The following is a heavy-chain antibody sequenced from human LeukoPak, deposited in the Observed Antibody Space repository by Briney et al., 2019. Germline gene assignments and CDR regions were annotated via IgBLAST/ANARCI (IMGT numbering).Heavy chain of an antibody. CDR1: GYFISSDYY. CDR2: IYHSGST. D-gene: IGHD1-26*01. CDR3: ARAIEVGAMTPFDY. Sequence: SETLSLTCTVSGYFISSDYYWGWVRQPPGKGLEWIGSIYHSGSTYYNPSLKSRVTISVDTSKNQFSLKLTSVTAADTAVYYCARAIEVGAMTPFDYWGQGTLVTVSS. V-gene: IGHV4-38-2*02. J-gene: IGHJ4*02.